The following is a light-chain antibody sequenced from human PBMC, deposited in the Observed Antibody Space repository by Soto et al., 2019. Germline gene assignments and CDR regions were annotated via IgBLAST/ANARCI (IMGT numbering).Light chain of an antibody. Sequence: DIQMTQSPSTLSASIGDRVTITCRASQSISNWLAWYQQKPGKAPKLLIYEASNLQRGVPSRFSGSGSGTEFTLTISSLQPDDFATFYCQQYNTYSRTFGQGTMVEIK. CDR3: QQYNTYSRT. CDR2: EAS. J-gene: IGKJ1*01. CDR1: QSISNW. V-gene: IGKV1-5*03.